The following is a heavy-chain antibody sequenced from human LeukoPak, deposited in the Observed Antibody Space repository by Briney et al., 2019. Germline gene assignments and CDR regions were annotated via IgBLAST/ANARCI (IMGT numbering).Heavy chain of an antibody. CDR1: GFTFSSYA. CDR2: ISYDGSNK. J-gene: IGHJ6*03. CDR3: ARDAEYCSGGSCYLDYYMDV. Sequence: GGSLRLSCAASGFTFSSYAMHWVRQAPGKGLEWVAVISYDGSNKYYADSVKGRFTISRDNSKNTLYLQMNSLRAEDTAVYYCARDAEYCSGGSCYLDYYMDVWGKGTTVTVSS. D-gene: IGHD2-15*01. V-gene: IGHV3-30*04.